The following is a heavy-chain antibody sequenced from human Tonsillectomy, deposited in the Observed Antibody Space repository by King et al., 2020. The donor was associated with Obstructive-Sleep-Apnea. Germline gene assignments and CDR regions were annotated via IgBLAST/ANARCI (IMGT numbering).Heavy chain of an antibody. V-gene: IGHV4-34*01. Sequence: VQLQQWGAGLLKPSETLSLSCAVYGGSFSGYYWIWIRQPPGQGLEWVGEVNHSGSTNCHPSLQSRVTISVDTSKNQFSLKVSSVTAADTAVYYCARGMSSSWYSDYWGQGTLVTVSS. CDR1: GGSFSGYY. CDR2: VNHSGST. D-gene: IGHD6-13*01. J-gene: IGHJ4*02. CDR3: ARGMSSSWYSDY.